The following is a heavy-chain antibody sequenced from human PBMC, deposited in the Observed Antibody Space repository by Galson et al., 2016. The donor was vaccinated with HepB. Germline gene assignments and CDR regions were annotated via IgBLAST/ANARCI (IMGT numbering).Heavy chain of an antibody. CDR3: ALEDQYGSGTSY. CDR1: GFRFTSFW. CDR2: IDPSDSYT. V-gene: IGHV5-10-1*01. J-gene: IGHJ4*02. D-gene: IGHD3-10*01. Sequence: QSGAEVKKPGESLRISCKGSGFRFTSFWISWVRQMPGKGLEWMGRIDPSDSYTNFNPSFQGHVTISADKSISTAYLQWSSLKASDTAMYYCALEDQYGSGTSYWGQGTRVTVSS.